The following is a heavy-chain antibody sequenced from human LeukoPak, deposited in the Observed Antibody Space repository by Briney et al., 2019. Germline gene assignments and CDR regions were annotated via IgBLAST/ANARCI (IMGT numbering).Heavy chain of an antibody. CDR2: IKQDGSEK. CDR3: ARDAFSRISVFGVVSDAFDI. J-gene: IGHJ3*02. D-gene: IGHD3-3*01. CDR1: GFTFSSYW. V-gene: IGHV3-7*01. Sequence: QPGGSLRLSCAASGFTFSSYWMSWVRQAPGKGPEWVANIKQDGSEKYYVDSVKGRFTISRDNAKNSLYLQMNSLRAKDTAVYYCARDAFSRISVFGVVSDAFDIWGQGTMVTVSS.